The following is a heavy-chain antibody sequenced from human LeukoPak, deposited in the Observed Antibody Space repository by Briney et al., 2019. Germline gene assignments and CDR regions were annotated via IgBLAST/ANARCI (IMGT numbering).Heavy chain of an antibody. Sequence: GGSLRLSCAASGFTFSSYRMSWVRQAPGKGLEWVANIKQDGSEKYYVDSVKGRFTISRDNAKNSLYLQMNSLRAEDTAVYYCARIKYSYGIDYWGQGTLVTVSS. CDR2: IKQDGSEK. CDR3: ARIKYSYGIDY. CDR1: GFTFSSYR. J-gene: IGHJ4*02. V-gene: IGHV3-7*01. D-gene: IGHD3-10*01.